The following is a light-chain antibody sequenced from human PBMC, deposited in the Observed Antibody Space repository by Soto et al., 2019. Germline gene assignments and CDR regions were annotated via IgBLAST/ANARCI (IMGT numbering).Light chain of an antibody. Sequence: QSALIQPRSVSGSPGQSVTISCTGTRRDLGAYNYVSWYQQHPGTAPKLMIYDVNRRPSGVPDRFSGSKSGNTASLTISGLQAEDESDCDCCSFAGSYTVFGGGTKLTVL. CDR2: DVN. CDR1: RRDLGAYNY. CDR3: CSFAGSYTV. V-gene: IGLV2-11*01. J-gene: IGLJ2*01.